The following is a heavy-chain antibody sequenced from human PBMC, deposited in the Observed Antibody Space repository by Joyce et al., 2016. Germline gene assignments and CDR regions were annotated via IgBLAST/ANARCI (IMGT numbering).Heavy chain of an antibody. CDR1: GYTFRNFG. Sequence: QMQLVESGGGVVQPGGSLRLACAASGYTFRNFGMHWVRQAPGKGLEWVAVKGFDENNEKCVDSVEGRFTISRDNSKNTLFLQMSSLRAEDTAVYFCATDYYDGSGHFYIPPLCFDPRGQGTLVIVSS. J-gene: IGHJ5*02. D-gene: IGHD3-22*01. CDR2: KGFDENNE. CDR3: ATDYYDGSGHFYIPPLCFDP. V-gene: IGHV3-33*01.